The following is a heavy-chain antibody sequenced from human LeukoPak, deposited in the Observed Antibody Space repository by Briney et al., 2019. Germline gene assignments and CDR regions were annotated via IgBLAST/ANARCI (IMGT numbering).Heavy chain of an antibody. D-gene: IGHD3-10*01. J-gene: IGHJ5*02. CDR3: AKDSGAPWFDP. V-gene: IGHV3-23*01. CDR1: GFTFSSYA. Sequence: HSGGSLRLSCAASGFTFSSYAMSWVRQAPGKGLEWVSAISGSGSSTYSADSVKDRFTISRDNSNNTLYLQMNSLRAEDTAVYYCAKDSGAPWFDPWGQGTLVTVSS. CDR2: ISGSGSST.